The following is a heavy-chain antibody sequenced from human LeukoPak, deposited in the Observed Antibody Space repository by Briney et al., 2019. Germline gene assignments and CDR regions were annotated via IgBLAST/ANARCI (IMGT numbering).Heavy chain of an antibody. CDR2: VSWNRNNI. J-gene: IGHJ4*02. CDR3: ARAITFSGTRWANGY. D-gene: IGHD2-8*01. CDR1: GFTFDDYA. V-gene: IGHV3-9*01. Sequence: PGGSLRLSCVASGFTFDDYAMHWVRQAPGKGLEWVSGVSWNRNNIGYADSVRGRFTISRDNAKNSLYLQMISLRPEDTAVYYCARAITFSGTRWANGYWGQGTLVTVSS.